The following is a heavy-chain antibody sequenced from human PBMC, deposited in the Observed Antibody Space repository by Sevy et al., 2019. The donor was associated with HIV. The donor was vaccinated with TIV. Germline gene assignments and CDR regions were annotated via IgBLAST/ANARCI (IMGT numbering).Heavy chain of an antibody. CDR2: IYYSGST. Sequence: SETLSLTCTVSGGSISSSSYYWGWIRQPPGKGLEWIGSIYYSGSTYYNPSLKSRVTISVDTSKNQFSLKLSSVTAADTAVYYCARIGPPGERFLECHEKDCYYCYGMDVWGQGTTVTVSS. CDR3: ARIGPPGERFLECHEKDCYYCYGMDV. CDR1: GGSISSSSYY. D-gene: IGHD3-3*01. J-gene: IGHJ6*02. V-gene: IGHV4-39*01.